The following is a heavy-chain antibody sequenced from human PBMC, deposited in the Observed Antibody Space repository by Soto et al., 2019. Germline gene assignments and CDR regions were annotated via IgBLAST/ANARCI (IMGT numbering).Heavy chain of an antibody. CDR1: GGSISSYY. J-gene: IGHJ6*02. D-gene: IGHD3-9*01. V-gene: IGHV4-59*01. Sequence: PSETLSLTCTVSGGSISSYYWSWIRQPPGKGLEWIGYIYYSGSTNYNPSLKSRVTISVDTSKNQFSLKLSSVTAADTAVYYCARQPAYYDILTGYHTYYYYGMEVWGQGTTVTVSS. CDR3: ARQPAYYDILTGYHTYYYYGMEV. CDR2: IYYSGST.